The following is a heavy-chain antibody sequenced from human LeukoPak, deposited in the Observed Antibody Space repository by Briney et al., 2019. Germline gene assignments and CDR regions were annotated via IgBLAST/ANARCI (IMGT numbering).Heavy chain of an antibody. D-gene: IGHD6-13*01. V-gene: IGHV4-59*01. CDR2: MYYSGST. CDR1: GGSISSYF. CDR3: ARDLNTLYSSTWFDP. Sequence: SETLSLTCTVSGGSISSYFWSWIRHPPGKGLEWIGYMYYSGSTKYNPSLKSRVTISVDTSKNQFSLKLSSVTAADTAVYYCARDLNTLYSSTWFDPWGQGTLVTVSS. J-gene: IGHJ5*02.